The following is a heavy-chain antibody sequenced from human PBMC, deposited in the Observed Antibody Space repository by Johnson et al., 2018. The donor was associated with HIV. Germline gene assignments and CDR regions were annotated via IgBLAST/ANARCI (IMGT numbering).Heavy chain of an antibody. D-gene: IGHD3-3*01. CDR3: ARLVTIFGVVKGAFDI. J-gene: IGHJ3*02. Sequence: VQLVESGGGLIQPGGSLRLSCAASGFTVSSNYMSWVRQAPGKGLEWVSVIYSGGSTYYADSVKGRFTISRDNSKNTLYLQMNSLRAEDTAVYYCARLVTIFGVVKGAFDIWGQGTMVTVSS. CDR2: IYSGGST. V-gene: IGHV3-53*01. CDR1: GFTVSSNY.